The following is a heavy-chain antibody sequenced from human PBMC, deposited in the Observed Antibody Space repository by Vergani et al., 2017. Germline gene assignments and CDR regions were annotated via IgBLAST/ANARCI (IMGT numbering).Heavy chain of an antibody. Sequence: QVQILQSGGGVVQPGGSLRLSCTLSGFTLNTYGIHWVRQAPGKGLEWVSFIRYDGSSEYYGDSVKGRFTISRDKSQNTVNLQMNSLRTDDSAVYYCTKAGQYDSDNFHDSWGQGALVTVAS. D-gene: IGHD3-22*01. CDR2: IRYDGSSE. CDR3: TKAGQYDSDNFHDS. V-gene: IGHV3-30*02. CDR1: GFTLNTYG. J-gene: IGHJ1*01.